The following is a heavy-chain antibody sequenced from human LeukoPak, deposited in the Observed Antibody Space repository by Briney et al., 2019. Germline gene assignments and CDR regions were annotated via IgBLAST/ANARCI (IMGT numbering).Heavy chain of an antibody. Sequence: PGGSLRLSCAASGLTFSNYALHWVRQAPGKGLEWVALTSYDGSNKYYADSVKGRFTISRDNSKNTLYLQMNSLRAEDTAVYYCARVDSSDWNAYFYYLDVWGKGTTVTVSS. D-gene: IGHD6-19*01. J-gene: IGHJ6*03. CDR3: ARVDSSDWNAYFYYLDV. V-gene: IGHV3-30*04. CDR2: TSYDGSNK. CDR1: GLTFSNYA.